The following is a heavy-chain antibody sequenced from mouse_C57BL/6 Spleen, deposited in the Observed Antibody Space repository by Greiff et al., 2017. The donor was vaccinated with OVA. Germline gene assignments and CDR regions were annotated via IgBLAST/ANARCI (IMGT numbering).Heavy chain of an antibody. CDR3: ARDLLWSHFDY. Sequence: VQLKESVAELVRPGASVKLSCTASGFNIKNTYMRWVKQRPEQGLEWIGRIDPANGNTKYAPKFQGKATITADTSSNTAYLQLSSLTSEDTAIYYCARDLLWSHFDYWGQGTTLTVSS. J-gene: IGHJ2*01. CDR2: IDPANGNT. V-gene: IGHV14-3*01. CDR1: GFNIKNTY. D-gene: IGHD2-1*01.